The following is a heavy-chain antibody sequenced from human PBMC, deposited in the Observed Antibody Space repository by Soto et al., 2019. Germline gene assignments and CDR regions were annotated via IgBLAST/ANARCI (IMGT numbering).Heavy chain of an antibody. CDR1: GLPLDDYA. V-gene: IGHV3-9*01. CDR3: AKDLCSNLGDDLVI. CDR2: ISWNSDNI. J-gene: IGHJ3*02. D-gene: IGHD4-4*01. Sequence: PWGSLRLSCAASGLPLDDYAMHWVRPAPGKGLEWVSGISWNSDNIVYADSVKGRFTISRDNAKNSLYLQMNSLRAEDTALYYCAKDLCSNLGDDLVILGQGTMV.